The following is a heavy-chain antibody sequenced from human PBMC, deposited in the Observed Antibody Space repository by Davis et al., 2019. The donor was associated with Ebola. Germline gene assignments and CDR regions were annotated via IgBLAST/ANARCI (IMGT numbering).Heavy chain of an antibody. D-gene: IGHD2-2*01. V-gene: IGHV1-3*01. CDR3: ARGGIYCSSTSCSLYYYYGMDV. J-gene: IGHJ6*04. CDR1: GYTFTSYA. CDR2: INAGNGNT. Sequence: ASVKVSCKASGYTFTSYAMHWVRQAPGQRLEWMGWINAGNGNTKYSQKFQGRVTITRDTSASTAYMELSSLRSDDTAVYYCARGGIYCSSTSCSLYYYYGMDVWGKGTTVTVSS.